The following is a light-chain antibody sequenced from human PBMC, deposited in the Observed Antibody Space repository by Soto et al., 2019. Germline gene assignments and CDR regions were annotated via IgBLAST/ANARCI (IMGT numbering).Light chain of an antibody. CDR2: EVS. CDR1: SSDVGGYNY. CDR3: SSYTSSSTSRV. V-gene: IGLV2-14*01. J-gene: IGLJ3*02. Sequence: QSALTQPASVSGSPGQSITISCTGTSSDVGGYNYVSWYQQPPGKAPKLMIYEVSNRPSGVSNRFSGSKSGNTASLTISGLQAEDEADYYCSSYTSSSTSRVFGGGTKLTVL.